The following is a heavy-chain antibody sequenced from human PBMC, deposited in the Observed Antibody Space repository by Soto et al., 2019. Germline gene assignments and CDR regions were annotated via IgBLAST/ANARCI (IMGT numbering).Heavy chain of an antibody. CDR1: GFTFSSYW. CDR3: IRLYFDWLLQSRAGWYFDY. J-gene: IGHJ4*02. Sequence: EVQLVASGGGLVQPGGSLRLSCAASGFTFSSYWMSWVRQAPGKGLEWVANIKQDGSEKYYVDSVKGRFTISRDNAKNSLYLQMNSLRAEDTAVYYCIRLYFDWLLQSRAGWYFDYWGQGTRVTVSS. V-gene: IGHV3-7*01. CDR2: IKQDGSEK. D-gene: IGHD3-9*01.